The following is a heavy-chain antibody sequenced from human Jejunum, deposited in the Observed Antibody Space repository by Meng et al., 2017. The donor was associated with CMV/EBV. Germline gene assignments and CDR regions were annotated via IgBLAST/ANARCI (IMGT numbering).Heavy chain of an antibody. D-gene: IGHD6-19*01. CDR2: IRYDGNNK. CDR3: AKDLGASGWFETFDS. CDR1: FTVSTYG. Sequence: FTVSTYGMHGVRLAPGRGLEWVEFIRYDGNNKYYTDSVKGRFTISRDNSRSTLFLQMNSLGVEDTAVYYCAKDLGASGWFETFDSWGQGTLVTVSS. J-gene: IGHJ4*02. V-gene: IGHV3-30*02.